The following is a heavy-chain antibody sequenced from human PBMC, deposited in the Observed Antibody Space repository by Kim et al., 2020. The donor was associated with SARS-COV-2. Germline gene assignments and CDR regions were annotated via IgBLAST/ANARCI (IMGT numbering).Heavy chain of an antibody. CDR1: GFTFSSYS. Sequence: GGSLRLSCAASGFTFSSYSMNWVRQAPGKGLEWVSYISSSSSTIYYADSVKGRFTISRDNAKNSLYLQMNSLRDEDTAVYYCARGGETYYVFWSGYSPNAFDIWRQGTMVTVSS. CDR2: ISSSSSTI. CDR3: ARGGETYYVFWSGYSPNAFDI. J-gene: IGHJ3*02. V-gene: IGHV3-48*02. D-gene: IGHD3-3*01.